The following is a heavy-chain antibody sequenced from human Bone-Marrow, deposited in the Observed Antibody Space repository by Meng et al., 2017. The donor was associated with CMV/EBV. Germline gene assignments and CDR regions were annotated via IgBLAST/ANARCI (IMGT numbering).Heavy chain of an antibody. CDR1: GFTFSSYG. J-gene: IGHJ6*02. CDR3: ARDTKLPYSYYYGMDV. V-gene: IGHV3-33*01. Sequence: GGSLRLSCAASGFTFSSYGMHWVRQAPGKGLEWVAVIWYDGSNKYYADSVKGRFTISRDNSKNTLYLQMNSLRAEDTAVYYCARDTKLPYSYYYGMDVWGQGTTVTVSS. CDR2: IWYDGSNK. D-gene: IGHD1-7*01.